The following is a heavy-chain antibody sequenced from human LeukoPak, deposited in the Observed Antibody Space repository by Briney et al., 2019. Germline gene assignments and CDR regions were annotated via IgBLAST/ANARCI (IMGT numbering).Heavy chain of an antibody. CDR3: AKDYISSWYFDY. Sequence: GGSLRLSCAASGFTVSSNYMSWVRQAPGKGLEWVSVISGSGGSAYYADSVKGRFTISRDNSKNTLYLQMNSLRAEDTAVYYCAKDYISSWYFDYWGQGTLVTVSS. J-gene: IGHJ4*02. V-gene: IGHV3-23*01. CDR1: GFTVSSNY. CDR2: ISGSGGSA. D-gene: IGHD6-13*01.